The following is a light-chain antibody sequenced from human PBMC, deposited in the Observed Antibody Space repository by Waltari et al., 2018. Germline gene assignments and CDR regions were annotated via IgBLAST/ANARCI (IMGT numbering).Light chain of an antibody. J-gene: IGLJ3*02. CDR1: RSNIGSNS. Sequence: QSVLTQPPSASGTPGQRVAIPCSGTRSNIGSNSEHWYQQLPGTAPKLLTHSNNQRPSGVPDRFSGSKSDTSASLAISGLQSEDEAHYYCAAWDASLNGWVFGGGTKLTVL. CDR3: AAWDASLNGWV. CDR2: SNN. V-gene: IGLV1-44*01.